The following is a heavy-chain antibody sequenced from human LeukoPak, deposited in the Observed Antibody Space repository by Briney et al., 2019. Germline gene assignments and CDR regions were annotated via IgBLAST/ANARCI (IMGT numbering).Heavy chain of an antibody. Sequence: GGSLRLSCAASGFTFSSYWMNWVRQAPGKGLEWVANIRQDGSEKYYMDSVKGRFTISRDNAKNSLYLQMNSLRAEDTAVYYCARGGSNSGWYGRDFDYWGQGTLVSVSS. CDR3: ARGGSNSGWYGRDFDY. V-gene: IGHV3-7*01. D-gene: IGHD6-19*01. J-gene: IGHJ4*02. CDR2: IRQDGSEK. CDR1: GFTFSSYW.